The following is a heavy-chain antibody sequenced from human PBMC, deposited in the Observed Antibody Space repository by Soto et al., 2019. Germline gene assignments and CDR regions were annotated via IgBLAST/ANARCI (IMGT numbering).Heavy chain of an antibody. CDR2: ISGSGGTT. Sequence: EVQLLESGGGLVQPGGSLRLSCAASGFTFSSYAMSWVRQAPGKGLEWVSGISGSGGTTYYADSVKGRFPISRDSSKNTLYLLMSSLRAEDTALYYCAKDTSSRLGTPYFNYGMDVWGQGTPVTVSS. J-gene: IGHJ6*02. V-gene: IGHV3-23*01. D-gene: IGHD1-26*01. CDR3: AKDTSSRLGTPYFNYGMDV. CDR1: GFTFSSYA.